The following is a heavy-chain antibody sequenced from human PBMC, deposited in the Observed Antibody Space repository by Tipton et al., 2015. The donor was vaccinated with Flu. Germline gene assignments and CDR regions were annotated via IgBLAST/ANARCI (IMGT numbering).Heavy chain of an antibody. V-gene: IGHV4-34*01. CDR3: ARPGGGYSSSSGWFDP. D-gene: IGHD6-6*01. CDR2: INHSGST. J-gene: IGHJ5*02. Sequence: TLSLTCAVYGGSFSGYYWSWIRQPPGKGLEWIGEINHSGSTNYNPSLKSRVTISVDTSKNQFSLKLSSVTAADTAVYYCARPGGGYSSSSGWFDPWGQGTLVTVSS. CDR1: GGSFSGYY.